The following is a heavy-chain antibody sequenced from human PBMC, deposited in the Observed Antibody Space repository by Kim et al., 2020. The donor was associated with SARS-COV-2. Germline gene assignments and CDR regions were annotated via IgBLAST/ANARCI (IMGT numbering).Heavy chain of an antibody. V-gene: IGHV3-30*18. Sequence: GGSLRLSCAAPGFTFRNYVMHWVRQAPGKGLEWVGAISYDGSNEYYADSVKGRFTISRDNSKNTLYLQMNSLRAEDTAVYYCAKVYNILTGFYDPSPFQYRGPGTLVTGSS. CDR3: AKVYNILTGFYDPSPFQY. D-gene: IGHD3-9*01. CDR1: GFTFRNYV. CDR2: ISYDGSNE. J-gene: IGHJ4*02.